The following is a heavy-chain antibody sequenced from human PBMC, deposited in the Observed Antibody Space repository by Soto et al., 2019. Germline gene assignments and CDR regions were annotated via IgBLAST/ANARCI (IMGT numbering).Heavy chain of an antibody. CDR1: GDSISNGYYT. J-gene: IGHJ4*02. Sequence: QVQLQESGPGLVEPSQTLSLTCTVSGDSISNGYYTWSWIRQPPGKDLEWIGHIYNSVNTYSNPSLKSQVTISADTSKNQFSLKLSSVTAADTAVYYCARGPSGDKVDYWGQGTLVTVSS. D-gene: IGHD3-10*01. CDR3: ARGPSGDKVDY. V-gene: IGHV4-30-4*01. CDR2: IYNSVNT.